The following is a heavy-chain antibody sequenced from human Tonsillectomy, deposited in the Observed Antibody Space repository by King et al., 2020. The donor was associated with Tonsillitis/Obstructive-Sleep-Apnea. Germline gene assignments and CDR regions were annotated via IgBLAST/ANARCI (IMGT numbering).Heavy chain of an antibody. CDR3: ARRNCSITSCYSVYYYYHMDV. V-gene: IGHV4-4*02. D-gene: IGHD2-2*01. CDR2: IYHSGST. CDR1: GGSVSRRNW. Sequence: QLQESGPGLVKPSGTLSLTCAVSGGSVSRRNWWSWVRQPPGRGLEWIGEIYHSGSTSYNPSLKSRVTILVDKPKNLFSLKLSSVTAAGTAVYYCARRNCSITSCYSVYYYYHMDVWGKGTTVTVSS. J-gene: IGHJ6*03.